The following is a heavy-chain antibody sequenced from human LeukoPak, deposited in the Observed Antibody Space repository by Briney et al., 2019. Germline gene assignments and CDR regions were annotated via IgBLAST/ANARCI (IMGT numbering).Heavy chain of an antibody. V-gene: IGHV1-18*01. CDR2: ISAYNGNT. Sequence: ASVKVSCKASGGTFSSYAISWVRQAPGQGLEWMGWISAYNGNTNYAQKLQGRVTMTTDTSTSTAYMELRSLRSDDTAVYYCARALAVAGSDYWGQGTLVTVSS. CDR1: GGTFSSYA. J-gene: IGHJ4*02. CDR3: ARALAVAGSDY. D-gene: IGHD6-19*01.